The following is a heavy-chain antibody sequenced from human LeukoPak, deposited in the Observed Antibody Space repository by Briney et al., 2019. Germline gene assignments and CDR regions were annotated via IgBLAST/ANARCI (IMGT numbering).Heavy chain of an antibody. J-gene: IGHJ4*02. V-gene: IGHV3-74*01. CDR3: AVVVVTAIHAY. CDR1: GFTFSSYW. D-gene: IGHD2-21*02. Sequence: GGSLRLSCAASGFTFSSYWMHWDRQAPGKGLVWVSRINSDGSSISYADSVKGRFTISRDNAKNTLHLQMNSLRAEDTAVYYCAVVVVTAIHAYWGQGTLVTVSS. CDR2: INSDGSSI.